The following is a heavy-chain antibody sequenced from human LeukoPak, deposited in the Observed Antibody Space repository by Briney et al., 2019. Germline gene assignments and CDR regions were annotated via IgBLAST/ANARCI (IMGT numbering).Heavy chain of an antibody. CDR1: GFTFNSYS. CDR2: ISGSGGST. D-gene: IGHD3-9*01. V-gene: IGHV3-23*01. J-gene: IGHJ4*02. CDR3: AKAFTYYDILTGYPPCFFDY. Sequence: GGSLRLSCAASGFTFNSYSMNWVRQAPGKGLEWVSAISGSGGSTYYADSVKGRFTISRDNSKNTLYLQMNSLRAEDTAVYYCAKAFTYYDILTGYPPCFFDYWGQGTLVTVSS.